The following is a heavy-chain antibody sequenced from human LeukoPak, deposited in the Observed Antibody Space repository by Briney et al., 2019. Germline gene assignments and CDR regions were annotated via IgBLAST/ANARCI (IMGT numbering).Heavy chain of an antibody. J-gene: IGHJ3*02. D-gene: IGHD3-3*01. Sequence: SETLSLTCAVYGGSFSGYYWSWIRQPPGKGLEWIGEINHSGSTNYNPSLKGRVTISVDTSKNQFSLKLSSVTAADTAVYYCAREYDFWSGYYVDAFDIWGQGTMVTVSS. CDR3: AREYDFWSGYYVDAFDI. CDR2: INHSGST. V-gene: IGHV4-34*01. CDR1: GGSFSGYY.